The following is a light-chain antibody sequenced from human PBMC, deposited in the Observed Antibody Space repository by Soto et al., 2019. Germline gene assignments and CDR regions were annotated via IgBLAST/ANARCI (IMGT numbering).Light chain of an antibody. CDR2: GAS. J-gene: IGKJ4*01. V-gene: IGKV3-20*01. CDR3: QQYGSSPLT. CDR1: QTVNNNY. Sequence: ELVLTQSPGTLSLSPGERATLSFSSSQTVNNNYLAWYQQIPGQAPRLLISGASGRATGTPDRFSGSASGTDFTLTISRLEPEDFAVYYCQQYGSSPLTFGGGTKVDIK.